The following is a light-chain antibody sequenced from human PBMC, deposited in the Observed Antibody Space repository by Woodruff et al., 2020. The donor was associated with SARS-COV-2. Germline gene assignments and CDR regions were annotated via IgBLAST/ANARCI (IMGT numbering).Light chain of an antibody. V-gene: IGLV2-14*03. Sequence: GTSSDIGGYNFVSWYQQHPGKAPKLIIYDISRRPSGVSSRFSGSKSGNTASLTISGLQAEDEADYYCISYTSNNTPYVF. CDR2: DIS. J-gene: IGLJ1*01. CDR1: SSDIGGYNF. CDR3: ISYTSNNTPYV.